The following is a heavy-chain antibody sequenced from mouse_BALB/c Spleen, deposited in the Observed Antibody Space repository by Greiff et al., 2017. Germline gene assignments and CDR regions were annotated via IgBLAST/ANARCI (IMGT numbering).Heavy chain of an antibody. Sequence: EVKLMESGGGLVQPGGSLKLSCAASGFTFSSYTMSWVRQTPEKRLEWVAYISNGGGSTYYPDTVKGRFTISRDNAKNTLYLQMSSRKSEDTAMYYCARKEYGNYYAMDYWGQGTSVTVSS. D-gene: IGHD2-10*02. V-gene: IGHV5-12-2*01. CDR3: ARKEYGNYYAMDY. J-gene: IGHJ4*01. CDR2: ISNGGGST. CDR1: GFTFSSYT.